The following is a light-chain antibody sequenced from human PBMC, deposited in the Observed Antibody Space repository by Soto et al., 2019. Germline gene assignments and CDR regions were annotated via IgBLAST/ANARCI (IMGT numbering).Light chain of an antibody. CDR2: GAS. V-gene: IGKV3-20*01. CDR1: QSVSARY. Sequence: EFMVSQSASTLSVYTRERATLSCMASQSVSARYLAWYRQKPGQAPRLLIYGASSRATGIPDRFNGSGSGTDFTLTISTLEPEDFAVYCCQHYGNSPPRLPFAGGTKVDI. CDR3: QHYGNSPPRLP. J-gene: IGKJ4*01.